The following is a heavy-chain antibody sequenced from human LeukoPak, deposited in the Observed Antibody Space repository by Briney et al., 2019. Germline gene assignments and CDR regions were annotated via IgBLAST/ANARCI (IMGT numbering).Heavy chain of an antibody. D-gene: IGHD3-10*01. CDR1: GFTFSSYA. Sequence: GESLRLSCAASGFTFSSYAMHWVRQAPGKGLEWVAVTSYDGSNKYYADSVKGRFTISRDNSKNTLYLQMNSLRAEDTAVYYCARDRAYGSGSYSNYYYYYGMDVWGKGTTVTVSS. CDR2: TSYDGSNK. J-gene: IGHJ6*04. V-gene: IGHV3-30*04. CDR3: ARDRAYGSGSYSNYYYYYGMDV.